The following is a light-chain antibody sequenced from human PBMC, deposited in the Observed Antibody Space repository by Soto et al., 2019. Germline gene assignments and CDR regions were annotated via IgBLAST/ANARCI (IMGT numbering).Light chain of an antibody. Sequence: VLTQSPGTLSLSPGERATLSCRASQGIGDTLAWYQHKPGQAPRLLIYGASTRATGIPARFSGSGSGTDFTLTISSLEPEDFAVYYCQQRCNWPPVTFGGGTKVDIK. J-gene: IGKJ4*01. V-gene: IGKV3-11*01. CDR3: QQRCNWPPVT. CDR1: QGIGDT. CDR2: GAS.